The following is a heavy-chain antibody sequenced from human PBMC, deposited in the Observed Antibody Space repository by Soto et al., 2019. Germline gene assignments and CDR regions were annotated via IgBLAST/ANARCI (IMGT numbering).Heavy chain of an antibody. CDR3: AKDRLGGVSDAFDI. CDR1: GFASSSYW. V-gene: IGHV3-7*03. D-gene: IGHD3-16*01. J-gene: IGHJ3*02. Sequence: PGGSLRLSCAGSGFASSSYWMSWVRQAPGNGLEWVANVNPDGSQKWYVDSVRGRFTISRDNAKNSLYLQLNSLRVDDTAVYYCAKDRLGGVSDAFDIWGQGTMVTVSS. CDR2: VNPDGSQK.